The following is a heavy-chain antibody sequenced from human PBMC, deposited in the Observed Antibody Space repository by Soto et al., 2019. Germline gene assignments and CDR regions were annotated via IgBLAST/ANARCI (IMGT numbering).Heavy chain of an antibody. V-gene: IGHV3-48*03. J-gene: IGHJ6*02. CDR3: AREGYSYGTRYGMDV. CDR2: ISSSGSTI. Sequence: PGGSLRLSCAASGFTFSSYEMNWVRQAPGKGLEWVSYISSSGSTIYYADSVKGRFTISRDNAKNSLYLQMNSLRAEDTAVYYCAREGYSYGTRYGMDVWGQGTTVTVSS. D-gene: IGHD5-18*01. CDR1: GFTFSSYE.